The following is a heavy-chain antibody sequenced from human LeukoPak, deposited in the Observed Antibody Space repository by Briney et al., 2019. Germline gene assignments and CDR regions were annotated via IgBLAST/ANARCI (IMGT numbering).Heavy chain of an antibody. CDR1: GYTFTSYG. Sequence: ASVKVSCKASGYTFTSYGITWVRQAPGQGLEWMGWISGYNGNTNYAQKFQGRVTMTTDTSTSTAYMELRSLRSEDTAVYYCAMTAAAESAEYFQHWGQGTLVTVSS. CDR3: AMTAAAESAEYFQH. J-gene: IGHJ1*01. V-gene: IGHV1-18*01. CDR2: ISGYNGNT. D-gene: IGHD6-13*01.